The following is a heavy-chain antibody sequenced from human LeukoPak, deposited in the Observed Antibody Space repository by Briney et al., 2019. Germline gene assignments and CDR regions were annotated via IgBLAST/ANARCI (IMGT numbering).Heavy chain of an antibody. CDR1: GGSFSGYY. Sequence: SETLSLTCAVYGGSFSGYYWSWIRQPPGKGLEWIGEINHSGSTNYSPSLKSRVTISVDTSKNQFSLRLSSVTAADTAVYYCARDTPIVIDAFNIWGQGTMVTVSS. V-gene: IGHV4-34*01. CDR2: INHSGST. D-gene: IGHD3-16*02. J-gene: IGHJ3*02. CDR3: ARDTPIVIDAFNI.